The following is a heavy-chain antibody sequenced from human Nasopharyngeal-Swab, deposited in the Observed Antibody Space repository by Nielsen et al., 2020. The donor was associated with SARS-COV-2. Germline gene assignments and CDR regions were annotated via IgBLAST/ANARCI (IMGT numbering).Heavy chain of an antibody. Sequence: GESLKISCAASGFTFNTYAISWVRQAPGKGLEWVSVISGSDYSTKYADSVKGRFTISRDNSKNTVNLQMNSLRAEDTAIYYCAKDDSSGYYYVGYFDYWGQGTLVTVSS. CDR1: GFTFNTYA. J-gene: IGHJ4*02. V-gene: IGHV3-23*01. D-gene: IGHD3-22*01. CDR3: AKDDSSGYYYVGYFDY. CDR2: ISGSDYST.